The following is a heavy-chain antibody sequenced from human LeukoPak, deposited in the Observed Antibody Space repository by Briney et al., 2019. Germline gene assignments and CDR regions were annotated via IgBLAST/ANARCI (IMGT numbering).Heavy chain of an antibody. J-gene: IGHJ4*02. CDR3: ARRNQQLPRPTPDY. CDR1: GFTFSSSW. V-gene: IGHV3-74*01. Sequence: GGSLRLSCAVSGFTFSSSWMHWVRQAPGKGLVWVSHIKTDGSTTAYADSVKGRFTISRDNAKNTLYLQMNSLRAEDTGVYYCARRNQQLPRPTPDYWGQGTLVTVSS. D-gene: IGHD2-2*01. CDR2: IKTDGSTT.